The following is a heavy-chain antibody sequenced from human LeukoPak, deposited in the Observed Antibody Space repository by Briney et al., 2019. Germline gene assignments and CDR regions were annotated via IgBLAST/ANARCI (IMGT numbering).Heavy chain of an antibody. CDR1: GGTFSSYA. V-gene: IGHV1-69*04. D-gene: IGHD3-16*01. CDR3: ARGTLDTFGGVMGYFDY. Sequence: GASVKVSCKASGGTFSSYAISWVRQAPGQGLEWMGRIIPILGIANYAQKFQGRVTITADKSTSTAYMELSSLRSEDTAVYYCARGTLDTFGGVMGYFDYWGQGTLVTVSS. CDR2: IIPILGIA. J-gene: IGHJ4*02.